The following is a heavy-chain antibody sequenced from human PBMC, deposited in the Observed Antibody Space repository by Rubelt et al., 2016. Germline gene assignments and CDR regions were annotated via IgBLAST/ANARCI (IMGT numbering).Heavy chain of an antibody. CDR2: IIPFLGKP. D-gene: IGHD6-6*01. V-gene: IGHV1-69*04. Sequence: EVRKPGSSVKVSCKASGVTFSSSPVSWVRQAPGQGLEWMGRIIPFLGKPNYAQKFQGRVSMTRDTSTSTVYMELSSLRYEDTALYYCARDSSNLAARLPNFDYWGQGTLVSVSS. CDR1: GVTFSSSP. CDR3: ARDSSNLAARLPNFDY. J-gene: IGHJ4*02.